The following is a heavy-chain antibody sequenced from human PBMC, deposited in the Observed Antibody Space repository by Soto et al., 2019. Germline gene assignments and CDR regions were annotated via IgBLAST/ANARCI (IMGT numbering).Heavy chain of an antibody. Sequence: SETQSLTCTVVGGSIRSFYWSWIRQPPGKGLEWIGYIYYSGSTNYNPSLKSRVTISVDTSKNQFSLKLSSVTAADTAVYYCARVWGGAFDIWGQGTMVTVSS. V-gene: IGHV4-59*01. D-gene: IGHD3-10*01. J-gene: IGHJ3*02. CDR2: IYYSGST. CDR3: ARVWGGAFDI. CDR1: GGSIRSFY.